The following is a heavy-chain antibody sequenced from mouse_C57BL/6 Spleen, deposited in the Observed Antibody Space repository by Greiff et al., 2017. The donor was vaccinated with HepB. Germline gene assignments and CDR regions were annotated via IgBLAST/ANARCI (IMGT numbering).Heavy chain of an antibody. V-gene: IGHV1-15*01. CDR3: TSYDGYLDY. CDR1: GYTFTDYE. D-gene: IGHD2-3*01. Sequence: VQLQQSGAELVRPGASVTLSCKASGYTFTDYEMHWVKQTPVHGLEWIGAIDPETGGTAYNQKFKGKAILTADKSSSTAYMELRSLTSEDSAVYYCTSYDGYLDYWGQGTTLTVSS. J-gene: IGHJ2*01. CDR2: IDPETGGT.